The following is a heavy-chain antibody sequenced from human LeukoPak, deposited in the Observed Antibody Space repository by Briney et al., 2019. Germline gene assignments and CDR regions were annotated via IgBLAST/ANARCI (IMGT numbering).Heavy chain of an antibody. CDR2: IKQDGSEK. J-gene: IGHJ4*02. CDR1: GFTLSNFW. CDR3: AQGGATISDY. D-gene: IGHD5-12*01. Sequence: PGGSLRLSCAVSGFTLSNFWMAWVRQAPGKGLEWVANIKQDGSEKYYADSVKGRFTISRDNAKNSLYLQMSTLRVEDTAVYYCAQGGATISDYWGQGTLVTVSS. V-gene: IGHV3-7*01.